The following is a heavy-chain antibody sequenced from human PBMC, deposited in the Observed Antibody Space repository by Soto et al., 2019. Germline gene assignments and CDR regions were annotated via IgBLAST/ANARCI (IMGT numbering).Heavy chain of an antibody. Sequence: QITLKESGPTLVKPTQTLTLTCTFSGFSLSTSGVGVGWIRQPPGKALEWLALIYWDDDKRYSPSLKSRLTSTKDTSKNQVVLTMTNMDPVDTDTYYCAPMWEAAAGTGAFDIWGQGTMVTVSS. V-gene: IGHV2-5*02. CDR2: IYWDDDK. J-gene: IGHJ3*02. CDR1: GFSLSTSGVG. D-gene: IGHD6-13*01. CDR3: APMWEAAAGTGAFDI.